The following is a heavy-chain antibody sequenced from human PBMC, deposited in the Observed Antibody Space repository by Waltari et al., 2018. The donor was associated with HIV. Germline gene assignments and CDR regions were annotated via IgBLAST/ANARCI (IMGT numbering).Heavy chain of an antibody. CDR2: IYTSGST. J-gene: IGHJ3*02. Sequence: QVQLQESGPGLVKPSQTLSLTCTVSGGSISSGSYYWSWIRQPAGKGLEWIGRIYTSGSTNYNPSLKSRVTISVDTSKNQFSLKLSSVTAADTAVYYCARVFCSWPRVHDAFDIWGQGTMVTVSS. V-gene: IGHV4-61*02. CDR1: GGSISSGSYY. D-gene: IGHD6-13*01. CDR3: ARVFCSWPRVHDAFDI.